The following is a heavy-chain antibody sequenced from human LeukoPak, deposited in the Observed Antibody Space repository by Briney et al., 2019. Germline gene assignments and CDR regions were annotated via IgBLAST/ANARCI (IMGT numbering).Heavy chain of an antibody. Sequence: SVKVSCKASGYTFTGYHMHWVRQAPGEGLEWMAWINPNSGATDYAQKFQGRVTMTRDTSTSTAYMELSRLRSDDTAVYYCARLNGNHFDYWGQGTLVTVSS. CDR1: GYTFTGYH. D-gene: IGHD1-14*01. J-gene: IGHJ4*02. CDR3: ARLNGNHFDY. V-gene: IGHV1-2*02. CDR2: INPNSGAT.